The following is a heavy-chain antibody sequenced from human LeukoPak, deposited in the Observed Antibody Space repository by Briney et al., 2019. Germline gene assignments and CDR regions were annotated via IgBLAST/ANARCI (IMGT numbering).Heavy chain of an antibody. Sequence: GGSLRLSCAASGVTFSSNAMSWVRHAPGKGREGVSAISGSGGSTSYADSVKGRFTISRDNSKNPLYLQMNSLGAEDTAVYYCAKLYNSSWSDAFDIWGQGTMVTVSS. J-gene: IGHJ3*02. CDR1: GVTFSSNA. V-gene: IGHV3-23*01. CDR3: AKLYNSSWSDAFDI. D-gene: IGHD6-13*01. CDR2: ISGSGGST.